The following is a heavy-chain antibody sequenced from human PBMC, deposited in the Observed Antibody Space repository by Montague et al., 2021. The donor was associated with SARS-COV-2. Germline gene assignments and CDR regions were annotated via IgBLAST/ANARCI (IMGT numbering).Heavy chain of an antibody. D-gene: IGHD2-2*02. CDR1: GGSFSGYY. CDR3: ARLRDGVVPSPILGIGPYFTYYYMDV. V-gene: IGHV4-34*01. Sequence: SETLSLTCAVHGGSFSGYYWNWIRQRPGKGLEWIGEINHGGSTNYNPSLKIRLTISTDTSKNQFSLKLTSVAATDTAVYYCARLRDGVVPSPILGIGPYFTYYYMDVWAKGTTVTVS. J-gene: IGHJ6*03. CDR2: INHGGST.